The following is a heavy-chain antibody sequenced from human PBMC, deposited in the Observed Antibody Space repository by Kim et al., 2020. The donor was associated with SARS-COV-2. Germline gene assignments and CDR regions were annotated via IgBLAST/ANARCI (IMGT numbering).Heavy chain of an antibody. D-gene: IGHD3-22*01. V-gene: IGHV3-15*01. CDR1: GFTFSNAW. CDR2: IKSKTDGGTT. CDR3: TTEVYYYDSSGYYMDYYGMDV. Sequence: GGSRRLSCAASGFTFSNAWMSWVRQAPGKGLEWVGRIKSKTDGGTTDYAAPVKGRFTISRDDSKNTLYLQMNSLKTEDTAVYYCTTEVYYYDSSGYYMDYYGMDVWGQGTTVTVSS. J-gene: IGHJ6*02.